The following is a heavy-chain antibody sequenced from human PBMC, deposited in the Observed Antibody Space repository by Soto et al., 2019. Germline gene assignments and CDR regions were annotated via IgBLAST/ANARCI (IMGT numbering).Heavy chain of an antibody. Sequence: PSETLSLTCTVSGGSISSGDYYWSWIRQPPGEGLEWIGYIYYSGNTYYNPSLKSRITISVDTSKNQFPLKLSSVTAADTAVYYCASYNYDAKGTPRYFDLWGRGTLVTVSS. D-gene: IGHD3-16*01. CDR1: GGSISSGDYY. V-gene: IGHV4-30-4*01. CDR2: IYYSGNT. J-gene: IGHJ2*01. CDR3: ASYNYDAKGTPRYFDL.